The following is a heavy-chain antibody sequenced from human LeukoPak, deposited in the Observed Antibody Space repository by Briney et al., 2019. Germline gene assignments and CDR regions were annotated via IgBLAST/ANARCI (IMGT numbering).Heavy chain of an antibody. D-gene: IGHD5-18*01. CDR1: GFTFSSYG. J-gene: IGHJ4*02. CDR3: ARGGRTAMAIDY. Sequence: GGSLRLSCAASGFTFSSYGMHWVRQAPGKGLEWVAVIWYDGSNKYYADSVKGRFTISSDNSKNTLYLPMNSLRAEDTAVYYCARGGRTAMAIDYWGQGTLVTVSS. CDR2: IWYDGSNK. V-gene: IGHV3-33*01.